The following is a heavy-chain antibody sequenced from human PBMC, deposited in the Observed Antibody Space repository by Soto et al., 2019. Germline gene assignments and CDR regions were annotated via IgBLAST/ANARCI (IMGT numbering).Heavy chain of an antibody. CDR2: ISAYNGNT. D-gene: IGHD1-1*01. J-gene: IGHJ5*02. CDR1: GYTFTSYG. Sequence: QVRLVQSGAEVKKPGASVKVSCKASGYTFTSYGISWVRQAPGQGLEWMGWISAYNGNTNYAQKLQGRVTMTTAPSTSTAYRELRSLRSDVTAVYYCARDEGYTIPFGCFAPWGQGTLVTVSS. CDR3: ARDEGYTIPFGCFAP. V-gene: IGHV1-18*01.